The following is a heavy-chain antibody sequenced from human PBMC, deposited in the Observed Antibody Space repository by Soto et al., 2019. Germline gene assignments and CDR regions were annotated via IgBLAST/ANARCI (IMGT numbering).Heavy chain of an antibody. D-gene: IGHD6-13*01. V-gene: IGHV4-31*03. CDR2: IYYSGST. CDR3: ARADSSRGER. Sequence: PSETLSLTCTVSGGSISSGGYCWSWIRQHPGKGLEWIGYIYYSGSTYYNPSLKSRVTISVDTSKNQFSLKLSSVTAADTAVYYCARADSSRGERWGQGTLVTVSS. CDR1: GGSISSGGYC. J-gene: IGHJ4*02.